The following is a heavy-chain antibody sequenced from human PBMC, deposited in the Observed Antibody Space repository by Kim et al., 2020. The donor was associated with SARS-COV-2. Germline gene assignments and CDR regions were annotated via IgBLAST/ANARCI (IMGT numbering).Heavy chain of an antibody. Sequence: SVKVSCKASGGTFSSYAISWVRQAPGQGLEWMGGIIPIFGTANYAQKFQGRVTITADESTSTAYMELSSLRSEDTAVYYCAGPDPDPYGDYSPHFDYWGQGTLVTVSS. CDR3: AGPDPDPYGDYSPHFDY. D-gene: IGHD4-17*01. V-gene: IGHV1-69*13. CDR2: IIPIFGTA. CDR1: GGTFSSYA. J-gene: IGHJ4*02.